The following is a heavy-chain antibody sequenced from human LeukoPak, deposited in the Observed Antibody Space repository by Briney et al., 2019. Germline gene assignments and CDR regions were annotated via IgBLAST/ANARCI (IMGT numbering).Heavy chain of an antibody. J-gene: IGHJ2*01. CDR3: ARDLANCDGDCSAWYFDL. CDR1: GFTFSDYY. Sequence: GGSLRLSCAASGFTFSDYYMSWIRQAPGEGLEWISYISTSGTTIYYADSVKGRFTISRDNAKNSLYLQMNSLRAEDTAVYYCARDLANCDGDCSAWYFDLWGRGTLVTVSS. CDR2: ISTSGTTI. D-gene: IGHD2-21*02. V-gene: IGHV3-11*01.